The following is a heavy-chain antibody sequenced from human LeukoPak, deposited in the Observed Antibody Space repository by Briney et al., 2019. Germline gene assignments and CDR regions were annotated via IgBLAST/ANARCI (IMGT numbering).Heavy chain of an antibody. V-gene: IGHV1-58*02. D-gene: IGHD6-13*01. J-gene: IGHJ3*02. CDR1: GFTFTSSA. CDR2: IVVGSGNT. Sequence: GTSVKVSCKASGFTFTSSAMQWVRQARGQRLEWIGWIVVGSGNTNYAQKFQERVTITRDMSTSTAYMELSSLRSEDTAVYYCAAYRPRGSSWYCDAFDIWGQGTMVTVSS. CDR3: AAYRPRGSSWYCDAFDI.